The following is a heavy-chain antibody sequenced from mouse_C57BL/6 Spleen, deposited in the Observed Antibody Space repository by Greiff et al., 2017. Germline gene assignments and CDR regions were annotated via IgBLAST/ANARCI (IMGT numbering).Heavy chain of an antibody. D-gene: IGHD3-2*01. CDR2: INYDGSST. CDR1: GFTFSDYY. V-gene: IGHV5-16*01. Sequence: EVQVVESEGGLVQPGSSMKLSCTASGFTFSDYYMAWVRQVPEKGLEWVANINYDGSSTYYLDSLKSRFIISRDNAKNILYLQMSSLKSEDTATYYCARQPGYFDVWGTGTTVTVSS. CDR3: ARQPGYFDV. J-gene: IGHJ1*03.